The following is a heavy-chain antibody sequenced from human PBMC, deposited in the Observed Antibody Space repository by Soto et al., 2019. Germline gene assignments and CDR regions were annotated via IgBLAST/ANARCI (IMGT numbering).Heavy chain of an antibody. CDR3: ARAGVTPDFFDY. D-gene: IGHD3-3*01. CDR2: FETGGSI. J-gene: IGHJ4*02. V-gene: IGHV3-53*02. Sequence: EVQVVETGGGLIQPGGSLRLSCAASGFSVRTNYMTWVRQAPGKGLEWVSVFETGGSIYYADSVRGRFIISKDYAKNTVYLQMNSLRAEDTAVYYGARAGVTPDFFDYWGQGTLVTVSS. CDR1: GFSVRTNY.